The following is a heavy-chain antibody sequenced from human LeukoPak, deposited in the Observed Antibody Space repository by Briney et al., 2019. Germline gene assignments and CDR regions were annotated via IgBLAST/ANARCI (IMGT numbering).Heavy chain of an antibody. V-gene: IGHV4-61*02. D-gene: IGHD5-18*01. CDR1: GGSVSSGGYY. CDR2: IYSSGST. CDR3: ARGGTGGYNNWFDL. Sequence: SQTLSLTCTVSGGSVSSGGYYWNWIRQPAGNGLERIARIYSSGSTNYNPSLKSRVPLSVDTSKNQFSLNLNSVTAADTAVYYCARGGTGGYNNWFDLWGQGTLVIVSS. J-gene: IGHJ5*02.